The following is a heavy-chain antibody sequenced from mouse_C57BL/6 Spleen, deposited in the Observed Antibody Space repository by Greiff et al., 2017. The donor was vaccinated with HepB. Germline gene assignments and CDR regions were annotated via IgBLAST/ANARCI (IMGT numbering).Heavy chain of an antibody. V-gene: IGHV1-54*01. CDR1: GYAFTNYL. CDR3: ARDLDGGYAMDY. Sequence: VQLQQSGAELVRPGTSVKVSCKASGYAFTNYLIEWVKQRPGQGLEWIGVINPGSGGTNYNEKFKGKATLTADQTSSTAYLQRSSLTSEDSAVYFCARDLDGGYAMDYWGQGTSVTVSS. J-gene: IGHJ4*01. CDR2: INPGSGGT.